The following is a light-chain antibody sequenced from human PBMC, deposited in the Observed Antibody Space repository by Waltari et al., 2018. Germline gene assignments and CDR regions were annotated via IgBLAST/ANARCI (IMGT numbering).Light chain of an antibody. CDR1: QSVSRS. CDR2: ETS. CDR3: QKYGSLPAT. J-gene: IGKJ1*01. Sequence: EIVLTQSPGTLSLSPGERATLSCRASQSVSRSLAWYQQKPGQAPRLLIDETSSRATGIPDRFSGSGSGTDFSLTISRLEPEDFAVYYCQKYGSLPATFGQGTKVEIK. V-gene: IGKV3-20*01.